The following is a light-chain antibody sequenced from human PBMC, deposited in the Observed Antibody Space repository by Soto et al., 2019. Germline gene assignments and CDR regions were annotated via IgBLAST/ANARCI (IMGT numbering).Light chain of an antibody. Sequence: DLQMTQSPSSMSASVGDRVTITCQTSQDISNRLNWYQHRAGEAPKLLIYDSTKLETGSPSRFSGGGYGTNFTFTITSLQPEDVATYYCQQYDYGFSFGGGTKLLFK. J-gene: IGKJ4*01. CDR2: DST. V-gene: IGKV1-33*01. CDR1: QDISNR. CDR3: QQYDYGFS.